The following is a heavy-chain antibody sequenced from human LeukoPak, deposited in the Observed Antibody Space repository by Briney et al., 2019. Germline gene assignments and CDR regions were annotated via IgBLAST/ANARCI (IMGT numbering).Heavy chain of an antibody. V-gene: IGHV6-1*01. Sequence: SQTLSLTCAISGDSVSSNSAAWNWIRQSPSRGLEWLGRTYYRAKWYNDYAVSVKSRITINPDTSQNQFSLQLKSVTPEDRTVYYCEREDILVVAAAMIYYYYYGMDVWGQGTTVTVSS. J-gene: IGHJ6*02. CDR2: TYYRAKWYN. CDR3: EREDILVVAAAMIYYYYYGMDV. D-gene: IGHD2-2*01. CDR1: GDSVSSNSAA.